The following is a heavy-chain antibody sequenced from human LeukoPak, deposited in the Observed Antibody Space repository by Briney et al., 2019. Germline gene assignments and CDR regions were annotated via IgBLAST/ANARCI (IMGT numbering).Heavy chain of an antibody. D-gene: IGHD2-2*01. Sequence: GGSLRLSCAASGFTFSSYAMHWVRQAPGKGLEWVAVISYDGSNKYYADSVKGRYTISRDNSKNTLYLQMNSLRAEDTAVYYCARARRGCSSTSCYGGNFDYWGQGTLVTVSS. CDR1: GFTFSSYA. V-gene: IGHV3-30-3*01. CDR3: ARARRGCSSTSCYGGNFDY. J-gene: IGHJ4*02. CDR2: ISYDGSNK.